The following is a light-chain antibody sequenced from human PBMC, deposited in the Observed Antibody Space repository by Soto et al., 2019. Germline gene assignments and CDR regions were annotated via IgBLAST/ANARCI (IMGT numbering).Light chain of an antibody. J-gene: IGLJ1*01. CDR2: DDA. CDR1: SSNIGGNS. Sequence: QSVLTQPPSVSAAPGQKVTISCSGSSSNIGGNSVSWYQQLPGTATKLLIYDDAKRPSGIPDRFSGSKSGTSATLGITGFQTGDEADYYCGSWDSSLSAYVFATGTKVT. V-gene: IGLV1-51*01. CDR3: GSWDSSLSAYV.